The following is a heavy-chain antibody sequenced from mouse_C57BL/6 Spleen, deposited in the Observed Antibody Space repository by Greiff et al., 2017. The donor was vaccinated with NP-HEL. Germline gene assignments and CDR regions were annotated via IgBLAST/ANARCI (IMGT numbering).Heavy chain of an antibody. CDR2: INPGSGGT. Sequence: VQLQQSGAELVRPGTSVKVSCKASGYAFTNYLIEWVKQRPGQGLEWIGVINPGSGGTNYNEKFKGKATLTADKSSSTASMQISSLTSEDSAVYFCARGGGYYDDGYYYAMDYWGQGTSVTVSS. CDR3: ARGGGYYDDGYYYAMDY. J-gene: IGHJ4*01. D-gene: IGHD2-4*01. V-gene: IGHV1-54*01. CDR1: GYAFTNYL.